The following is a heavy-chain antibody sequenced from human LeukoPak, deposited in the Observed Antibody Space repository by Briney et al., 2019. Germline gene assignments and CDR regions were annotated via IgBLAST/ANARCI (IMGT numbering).Heavy chain of an antibody. Sequence: SETLSLTCTVSGGSISSSSYYWSWIRQPAGKGLEWIGRIYTSGSTNYNPSLKSRVTISVDTSKNQFSLKLSSVTAADTAVYYCARGFYEGAFDIWGQGTMVTVSS. V-gene: IGHV4-61*02. CDR3: ARGFYEGAFDI. CDR2: IYTSGST. CDR1: GGSISSSSYY. D-gene: IGHD5/OR15-5a*01. J-gene: IGHJ3*02.